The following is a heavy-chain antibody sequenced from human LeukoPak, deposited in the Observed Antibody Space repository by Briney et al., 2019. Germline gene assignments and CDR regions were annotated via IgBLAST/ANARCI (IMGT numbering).Heavy chain of an antibody. CDR2: ISSRSTYI. J-gene: IGHJ4*02. CDR1: GFSFSDYY. D-gene: IGHD2-8*02. CDR3: ARGGTGAFDY. Sequence: PGGSLRLACTASGFSFSDYYMSWIRQAPGKGLEWISYISSRSTYISDADSAKGRFTISRDNAKNLLFLQMNSLRVEDTALYYCARGGTGAFDYWGQGILVTVSS. V-gene: IGHV3-11*06.